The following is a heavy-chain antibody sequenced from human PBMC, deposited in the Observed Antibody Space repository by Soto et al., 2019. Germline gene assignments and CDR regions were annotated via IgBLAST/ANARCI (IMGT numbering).Heavy chain of an antibody. Sequence: SVKVSCKASGGTNSTHAFNWVRQPPGQGLEWMGGIIPIFGTPNYARKFQGRVTITADASTSTVHMELSSLTSEDTAIYFCAIGLEGSNGNISHFDIWGQGTLVSVSS. J-gene: IGHJ4*03. D-gene: IGHD6-19*01. CDR1: GGTNSTHA. V-gene: IGHV1-69*13. CDR3: AIGLEGSNGNISHFDI. CDR2: IIPIFGTP.